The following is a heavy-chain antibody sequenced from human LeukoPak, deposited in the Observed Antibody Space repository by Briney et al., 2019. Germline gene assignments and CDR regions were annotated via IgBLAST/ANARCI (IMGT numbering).Heavy chain of an antibody. CDR1: GGSISLSTYY. V-gene: IGHV4-39*01. J-gene: IGHJ4*02. CDR2: IYYSGDT. D-gene: IGHD4-17*01. Sequence: SETLSLTCTVSGGSISLSTYYWGWIRQPPGKGLEWIGSIYYSGDTYYNSSLKSRVTISVDTSKNQFSLKLSSGTAAGTAVYYCARLRGTMTTVTSNFDSWGQGTLLTVSS. CDR3: ARLRGTMTTVTSNFDS.